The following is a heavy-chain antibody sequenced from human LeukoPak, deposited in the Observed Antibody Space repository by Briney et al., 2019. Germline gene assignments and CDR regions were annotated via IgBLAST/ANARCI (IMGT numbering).Heavy chain of an antibody. CDR2: VANDEKTT. J-gene: IGHJ4*02. D-gene: IGHD1-26*01. CDR1: GFTFTGHS. Sequence: GGSLRLSCVASGFTFTGHSMHWVRQAPGKGLEWVAVVANDEKTTFYADSLKGRFTVSRDNSKNTVYLQMNSLRDEDTAVYYCAREKQPGGTPFDYWGQGSLVTVSP. CDR3: AREKQPGGTPFDY. V-gene: IGHV3-30*04.